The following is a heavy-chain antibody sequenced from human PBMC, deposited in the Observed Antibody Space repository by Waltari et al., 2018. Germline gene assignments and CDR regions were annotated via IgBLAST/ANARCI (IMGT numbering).Heavy chain of an antibody. D-gene: IGHD6-25*01. Sequence: EVQLVESGGGLTKPGGSLRLSCAAFGFPVSSSHMSWVSQAPGKGLEWVSVLYTSDGTYYADSVRGRFTISRDNAKNTLYLQMNSLRAEDTALYYCAREQRTYYFDYWGQGTLVTVSS. CDR1: GFPVSSSH. V-gene: IGHV3-53*01. CDR2: LYTSDGT. CDR3: AREQRTYYFDY. J-gene: IGHJ4*02.